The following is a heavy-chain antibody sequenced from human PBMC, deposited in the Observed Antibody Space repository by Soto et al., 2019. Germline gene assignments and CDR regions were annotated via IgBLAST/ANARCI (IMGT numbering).Heavy chain of an antibody. J-gene: IGHJ4*02. D-gene: IGHD6-19*01. CDR1: GFTFSSYA. CDR3: AKVSSVAGILLGPDFDY. Sequence: GGSLRLSCAASGFTFSSYAMSWVRQAPGKGLEWVSAISGSGGSTYYADSVKGRFTISRDNSKNTLYLQMNSLRAEDTAVYYCAKVSSVAGILLGPDFDYWGQGTLVTVSS. V-gene: IGHV3-23*01. CDR2: ISGSGGST.